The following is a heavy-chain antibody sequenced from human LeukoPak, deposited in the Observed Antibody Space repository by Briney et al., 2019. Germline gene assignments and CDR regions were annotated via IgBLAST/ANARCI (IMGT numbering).Heavy chain of an antibody. Sequence: ASVKVSCKASGYTFTSYDINWVRQATGQGLEWMGWMSPISGNTGYAQKFQGRLTMTRNTAINTAYMELSGLRSEDTAVCYCARESGDILVVPYYWGQGTLVTVSS. CDR3: ARESGDILVVPYY. CDR2: MSPISGNT. J-gene: IGHJ4*02. V-gene: IGHV1-8*01. CDR1: GYTFTSYD. D-gene: IGHD2-2*01.